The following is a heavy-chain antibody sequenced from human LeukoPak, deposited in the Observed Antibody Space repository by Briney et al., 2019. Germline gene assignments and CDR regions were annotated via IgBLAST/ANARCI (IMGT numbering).Heavy chain of an antibody. Sequence: SVKVSCKASGGTFSSYAISWVRQAPGQGLEWMGGIIPIFGTANYAQKFQGRVTITADESTSTAYMELSSLRSEDPAVYYCAREPRLRYFDWLPNYFDYWGQGTLVTVSS. CDR1: GGTFSSYA. J-gene: IGHJ4*02. CDR3: AREPRLRYFDWLPNYFDY. V-gene: IGHV1-69*01. CDR2: IIPIFGTA. D-gene: IGHD3-9*01.